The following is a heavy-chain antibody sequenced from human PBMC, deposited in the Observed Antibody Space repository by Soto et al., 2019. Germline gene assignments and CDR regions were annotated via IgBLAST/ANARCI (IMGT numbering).Heavy chain of an antibody. Sequence: SETLSLTCEVSGVSVSNRTHYWTWIRQPPGKGLEWIGFLYYGGTNYNPSLKSRLTIALDTSKNQISLNLSSVTAADTAVYYCVRALRPPHTPDANSYYYALDVWGQGTTVTVSS. CDR3: VRALRPPHTPDANSYYYALDV. D-gene: IGHD2-2*01. V-gene: IGHV4-61*01. J-gene: IGHJ6*02. CDR1: GVSVSNRTHY. CDR2: LYYGGT.